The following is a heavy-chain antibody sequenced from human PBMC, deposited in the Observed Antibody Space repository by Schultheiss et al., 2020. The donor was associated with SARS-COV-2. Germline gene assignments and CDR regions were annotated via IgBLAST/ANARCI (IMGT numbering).Heavy chain of an antibody. CDR2: ISHSGIT. CDR3: ARGVDKN. CDR1: GGSISGYY. J-gene: IGHJ4*02. D-gene: IGHD5-12*01. V-gene: IGHV4-34*01. Sequence: SETLSLSCTVSGGSISGYYWGWIRQPPGKGLEWIGEISHSGITGYNPSLKSRVTISVDTSKNQFSLKLSSVTAADTAVYYCARGVDKNWGQGTLVTVSS.